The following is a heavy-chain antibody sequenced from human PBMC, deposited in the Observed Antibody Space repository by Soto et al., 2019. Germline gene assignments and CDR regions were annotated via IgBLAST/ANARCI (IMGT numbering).Heavy chain of an antibody. CDR1: GGTFSSYA. CDR3: ARARGPSSGYYPYWFDP. J-gene: IGHJ5*02. Sequence: QVQLVQSGAEVKKPGSSVKVSCKASGGTFSSYAISWVRQAPGQGLEWMGEIIPIFGTANYAQKFQGRVTITAEESTSTADMELRSLRSEDTAVYYCARARGPSSGYYPYWFDPWGQGTLVTVSS. D-gene: IGHD3-22*01. V-gene: IGHV1-69*12. CDR2: IIPIFGTA.